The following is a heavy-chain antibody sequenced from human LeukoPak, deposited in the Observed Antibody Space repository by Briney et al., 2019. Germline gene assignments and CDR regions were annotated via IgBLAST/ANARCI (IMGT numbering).Heavy chain of an antibody. D-gene: IGHD3-16*01. J-gene: IGHJ4*02. V-gene: IGHV3-21*01. Sequence: GGSLRLSCAVSGFNFNIYSMNWVRQAPRRGLEWVSSISFGSTYISYADSVEGRFTISRDDAKKPLYLQMNGLRAEDTAFYYCASGIFYASVQTWSPVWGQGTLVTVSS. CDR1: GFNFNIYS. CDR3: ASGIFYASVQTWSPV. CDR2: ISFGSTYI.